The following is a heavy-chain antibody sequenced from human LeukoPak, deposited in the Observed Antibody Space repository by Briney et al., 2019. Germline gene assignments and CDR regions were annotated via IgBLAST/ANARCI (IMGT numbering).Heavy chain of an antibody. CDR1: GFTFSSYS. Sequence: GGSLRLSCAASGFTFSSYSMNWVRQAPGERLEWVSSISSSSSYIYYADSVKGRFTISRDDAKNSLFLQMNSLRAEDTAVYYCARVQSAGGGGWLVDYYYYGMDVWGQGTTVTVSS. CDR3: ARVQSAGGGGWLVDYYYYGMDV. V-gene: IGHV3-21*01. D-gene: IGHD6-19*01. J-gene: IGHJ6*02. CDR2: ISSSSSYI.